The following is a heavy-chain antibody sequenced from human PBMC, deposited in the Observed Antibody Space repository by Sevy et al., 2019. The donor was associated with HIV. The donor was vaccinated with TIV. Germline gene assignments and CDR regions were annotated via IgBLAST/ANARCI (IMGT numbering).Heavy chain of an antibody. V-gene: IGHV3-33*08. CDR2: IWYDGTIK. Sequence: GGSLRLSCAASGFTFSSYVMHWVRQAPGKGLEWVARIWYDGTIKYYADSVKGRFTISRDNSKDTLFLQMNSLTPEETAVYYCARGGGYCGGDCYSIDYWGQGALVTVSS. J-gene: IGHJ4*02. CDR1: GFTFSSYV. CDR3: ARGGGYCGGDCYSIDY. D-gene: IGHD2-21*02.